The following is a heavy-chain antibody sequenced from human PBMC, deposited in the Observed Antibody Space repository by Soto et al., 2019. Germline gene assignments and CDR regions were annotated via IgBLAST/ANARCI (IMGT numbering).Heavy chain of an antibody. Sequence: SETLSLTCTVSGGSISSYYWSWIRQRPGKGLEWIGYIYYSGSTNYNPSLKSRVTISVDTSKNQFSLKLSSVTAADTAVYYCAREVNYDILTGSRYAFDIWGQGTMVTVSS. CDR1: GGSISSYY. D-gene: IGHD3-9*01. CDR3: AREVNYDILTGSRYAFDI. V-gene: IGHV4-59*12. CDR2: IYYSGST. J-gene: IGHJ3*02.